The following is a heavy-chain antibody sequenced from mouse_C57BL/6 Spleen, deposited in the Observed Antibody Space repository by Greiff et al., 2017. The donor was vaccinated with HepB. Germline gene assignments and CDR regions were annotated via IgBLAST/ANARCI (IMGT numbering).Heavy chain of an antibody. V-gene: IGHV1-47*01. CDR2: FHPYNDDT. D-gene: IGHD1-1*01. CDR3: PTRHYDGPCFPH. Sequence: QVQLQQSGAELVKPGASVKMSCKASGYTFTTYPIEWMKQNHGKSLEWIGNFHPYNDDTKYNEKFKGKATLTVEKSSSTVYLELSRLTSDDSAVYYSPTRHYDGPCFPHWGQGPLGTVSA. J-gene: IGHJ3*01. CDR1: GYTFTTYP.